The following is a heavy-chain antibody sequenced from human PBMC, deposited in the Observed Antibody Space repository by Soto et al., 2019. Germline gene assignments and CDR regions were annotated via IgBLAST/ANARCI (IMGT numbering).Heavy chain of an antibody. D-gene: IGHD4-17*01. CDR1: GGTFSSYT. CDR3: ARVTTVTSWFDP. V-gene: IGHV1-69*02. Sequence: QVQLVQSGAEVKKPGSSVKVSCRASGGTFSSYTITWVRQAPGQGLGWMGRIIPILDITNYAQKFQGRVTITADKSTSTASMELSSLRSEDTAVYYCARVTTVTSWFDPWGQGTLVTVSS. J-gene: IGHJ5*02. CDR2: IIPILDIT.